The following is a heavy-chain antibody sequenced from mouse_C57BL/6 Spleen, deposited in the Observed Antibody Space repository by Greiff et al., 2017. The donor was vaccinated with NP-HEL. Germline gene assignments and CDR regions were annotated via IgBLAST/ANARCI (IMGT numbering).Heavy chain of an antibody. J-gene: IGHJ3*01. V-gene: IGHV5-9*01. CDR1: GFTFSSYT. Sequence: EVQLVESGGGLVKPGGSLKLSCAASGFTFSSYTMSWVRQTPEKRLEWVATISGGGGNTYYPDSVKGRFTISRDNAKNTLYLQMSSLRSEDTALYYCARHYYGSSWFAYWGQGTLVTVSA. CDR3: ARHYYGSSWFAY. D-gene: IGHD1-1*01. CDR2: ISGGGGNT.